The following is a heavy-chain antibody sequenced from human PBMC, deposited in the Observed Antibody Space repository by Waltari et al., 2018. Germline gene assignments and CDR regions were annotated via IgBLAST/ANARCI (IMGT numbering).Heavy chain of an antibody. CDR3: ATVFIAVARRAFDY. CDR1: GYTLTEFS. Sequence: QVQLVQSGAEVKKPGASVKVSCKVSGYTLTEFSMHWVRPAPGKGLEWMGGFDPEDGETIYAQKFQGRVTMTEDTSTDTAYMELSSLRSEDTAVYYCATVFIAVARRAFDYWGQGTLVTVSS. D-gene: IGHD6-19*01. J-gene: IGHJ4*02. V-gene: IGHV1-24*01. CDR2: FDPEDGET.